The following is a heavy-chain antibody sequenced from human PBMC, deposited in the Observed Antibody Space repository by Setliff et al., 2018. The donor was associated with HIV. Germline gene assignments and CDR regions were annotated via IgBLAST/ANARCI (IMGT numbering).Heavy chain of an antibody. CDR1: GFSLSTSGVG. V-gene: IGHV2-5*02. CDR3: AHRAYYGEFGF. Sequence: SGPTLVNPTQTLTLTCTFSGFSLSTSGVGVGWIRQPPGKALEWLGFIYWDDDNRYSPFLKSRLSGTKDTSKNQVVLTMTNMDPVDTGTYYCAHRAYYGEFGFWGQGTQVTVSS. CDR2: IYWDDDN. D-gene: IGHD4-17*01. J-gene: IGHJ4*02.